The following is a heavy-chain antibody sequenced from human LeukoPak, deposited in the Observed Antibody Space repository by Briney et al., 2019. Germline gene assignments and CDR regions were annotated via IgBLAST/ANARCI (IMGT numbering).Heavy chain of an antibody. V-gene: IGHV4-34*08. CDR2: INHSGRT. CDR1: GGTFCGYY. CDR3: ATEAVAAAD. J-gene: IGHJ4*02. Sequence: SETLSFTCAVYGGTFCGYYWGWIRQRPGKGLEGIGEINHSGRTNYNPSLKSRVTISVATSKNQCSLKLSSVTAADTAVYYCATEAVAAADWSQGTLVTVSS. D-gene: IGHD6-19*01.